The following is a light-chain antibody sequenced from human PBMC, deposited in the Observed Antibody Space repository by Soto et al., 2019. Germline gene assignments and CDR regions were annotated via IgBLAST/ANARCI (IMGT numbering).Light chain of an antibody. CDR2: DAS. V-gene: IGKV3-15*01. Sequence: EIVMTQSPATLSVSPGERATLSCRASKSVSSNLARYQQKPGQAPRLLIYDASTRATGIPARFSGSGSGTEFTLTISSLQSEDFAVYYCQQYDNWPPKYTFGQGTKLEIK. J-gene: IGKJ2*01. CDR1: KSVSSN. CDR3: QQYDNWPPKYT.